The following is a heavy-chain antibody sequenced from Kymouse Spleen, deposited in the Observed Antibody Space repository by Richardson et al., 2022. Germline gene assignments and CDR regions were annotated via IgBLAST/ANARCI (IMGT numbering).Heavy chain of an antibody. V-gene: IGHV3-74*01. CDR3: AKCITMVRGG*L. CDR2: INSDGSST. CDR1: GFTFSSYW. D-gene: IGHD3-10*01. Sequence: EVQLVESGGGLVQPGGSLRLSCAASGFTFSSYWMHWVRQAPGKGLVWVSRINSDGSSTSYADSVKGRFTISRDNAKNTLYLQMNSLRAEDTAVYYCAKCITMVRGG*LLGPGNPGHRLL. J-gene: IGHJ4*02.